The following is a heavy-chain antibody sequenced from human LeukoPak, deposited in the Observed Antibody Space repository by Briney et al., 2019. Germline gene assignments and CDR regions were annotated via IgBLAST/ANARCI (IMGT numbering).Heavy chain of an antibody. CDR2: IYYSGST. Sequence: SETLSLTCNVSGGSITSYYWSWIRQPPGKGLEWIGYIYYSGSTNYNPSLKSRVTISVDTSKNQFSLKLSSVTAADTAVYYCARELENYYDSSGYYYDWGQGTLVTVSS. V-gene: IGHV4-59*01. CDR3: ARELENYYDSSGYYYD. J-gene: IGHJ4*02. D-gene: IGHD3-22*01. CDR1: GGSITSYY.